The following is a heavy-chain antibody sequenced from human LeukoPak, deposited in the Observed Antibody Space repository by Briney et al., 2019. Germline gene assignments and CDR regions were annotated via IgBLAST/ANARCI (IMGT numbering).Heavy chain of an antibody. D-gene: IGHD1-14*01. CDR2: ISYDGSNK. Sequence: GGSLRLSCAASGFTFTNYAMSWVRQAPGKGLEWVAVISYDGSNKYYADSVKGRFTISRDNSKNTLYLQMNSLRAEDTAVYYCARDMGQGIFDYWGQGTLVTVSS. CDR3: ARDMGQGIFDY. V-gene: IGHV3-30-3*01. CDR1: GFTFTNYA. J-gene: IGHJ4*02.